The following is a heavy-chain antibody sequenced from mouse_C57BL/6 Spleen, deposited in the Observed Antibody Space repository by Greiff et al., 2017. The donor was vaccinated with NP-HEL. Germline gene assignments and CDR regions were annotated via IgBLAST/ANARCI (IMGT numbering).Heavy chain of an antibody. CDR3: TREPYGNYVFDY. J-gene: IGHJ2*01. D-gene: IGHD2-1*01. CDR2: ISSGGDYI. CDR1: GFTFSSYA. V-gene: IGHV5-9-1*02. Sequence: EVQGVESGEGLVKPGGSLKLSCAASGFTFSSYAMSWVRQTPEKRLEWVAYISSGGDYIYYADTVKGRFTISRDNARNTLYLQMSSLKSEDTAMYYCTREPYGNYVFDYWGQGTTLTVSS.